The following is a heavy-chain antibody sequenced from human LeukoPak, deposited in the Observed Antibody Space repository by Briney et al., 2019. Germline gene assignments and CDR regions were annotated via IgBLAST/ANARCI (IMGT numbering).Heavy chain of an antibody. J-gene: IGHJ5*02. CDR3: ARGDSSGWYQEGYNWFDP. D-gene: IGHD6-19*01. Sequence: GGSLRLSCAASGFTFSSYSMTWVRQAPGKGLEWASSISSSSSYIYYADSVKGRFTISRDNAKNSLYLQMNSLRAEDTAVYYCARGDSSGWYQEGYNWFDPWGQGTLVTVSS. V-gene: IGHV3-21*01. CDR1: GFTFSSYS. CDR2: ISSSSSYI.